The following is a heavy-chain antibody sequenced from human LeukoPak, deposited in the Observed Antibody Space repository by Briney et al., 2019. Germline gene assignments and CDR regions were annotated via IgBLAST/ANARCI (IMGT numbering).Heavy chain of an antibody. Sequence: GRSLRLSCAASGFIFSSSDMHWVRQTPGKGLAWVAFIRSDGSAECYADSVKGRFTISRDHSKNTLYLQMNSLGAEDTAVYYCATDFGDGPWFDPWAREPWSPSPQ. D-gene: IGHD2-21*02. V-gene: IGHV3-33*03. CDR2: IRSDGSAE. CDR3: ATDFGDGPWFDP. CDR1: GFIFSSSD. J-gene: IGHJ5*02.